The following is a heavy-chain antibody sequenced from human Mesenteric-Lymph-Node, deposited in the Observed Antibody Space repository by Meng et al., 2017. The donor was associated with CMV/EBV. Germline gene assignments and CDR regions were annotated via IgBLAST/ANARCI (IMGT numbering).Heavy chain of an antibody. J-gene: IGHJ6*02. V-gene: IGHV4-61*03. D-gene: IGHD3-3*01. CDR3: ARAYYDFWTGSYRHHGLDV. CDR2: IFYPGSA. CDR1: GGTVTSGSYS. Sequence: SETLSLTCTVSGGTVTSGSYSWTWVRQSPGRGLEWIGYIFYPGSASINPSLKSRLLGIETTNYNPSLRSRLTISLDTSNNRFSLNLGSVTAADTAVYYCARAYYDFWTGSYRHHGLDVWGQGITVTVSS.